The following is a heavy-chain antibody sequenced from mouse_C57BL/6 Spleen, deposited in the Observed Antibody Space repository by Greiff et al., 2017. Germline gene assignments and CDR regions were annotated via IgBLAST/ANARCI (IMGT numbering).Heavy chain of an antibody. V-gene: IGHV1-69*01. CDR3: ARSPYDYDGRAMDY. Sequence: QVQLQQPGAELVMPGASVKLSCKASGYTFTSYWMHWVKQRPGQGLAWIGEIDPSDSYTNYNQKFKGKSTLTVDKSSSTAYMQLSSLTSEDSAVYYCARSPYDYDGRAMDYWGQGTSVTVSS. J-gene: IGHJ4*01. D-gene: IGHD2-4*01. CDR1: GYTFTSYW. CDR2: IDPSDSYT.